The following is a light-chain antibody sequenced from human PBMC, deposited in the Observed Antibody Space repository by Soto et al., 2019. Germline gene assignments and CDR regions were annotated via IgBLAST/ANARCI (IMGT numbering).Light chain of an antibody. CDR3: SSYTRSFYV. CDR2: DVS. Sequence: QSALTQPASVSGSPGQSITISCTGTSSDVGGYNYVSWYQQHPGKAPKLMIYDVSNRPSGVSNRFSGSKSGNTASLTISGLQDEDEDDYYCSSYTRSFYVFGTGTKVTVL. J-gene: IGLJ1*01. CDR1: SSDVGGYNY. V-gene: IGLV2-14*01.